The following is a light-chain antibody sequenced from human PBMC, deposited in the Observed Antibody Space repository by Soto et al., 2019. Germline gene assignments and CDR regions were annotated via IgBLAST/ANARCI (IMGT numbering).Light chain of an antibody. J-gene: IGKJ1*01. Sequence: EIVLTQSPGTLSLSPGERATLSCRASQSVSSNYLALYQQKPGQAPKVLIYRASIRATGIPDRFTGSGSGTDFTLTISRLEPEDSAVYYCQQYDTLPRTFGQGTKVDIK. CDR2: RAS. V-gene: IGKV3-20*01. CDR3: QQYDTLPRT. CDR1: QSVSSNY.